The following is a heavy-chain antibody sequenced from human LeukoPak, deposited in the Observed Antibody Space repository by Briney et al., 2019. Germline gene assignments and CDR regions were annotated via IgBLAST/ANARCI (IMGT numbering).Heavy chain of an antibody. J-gene: IGHJ6*02. V-gene: IGHV3-30-3*01. D-gene: IGHD3-9*01. CDR2: ISYDGSNK. Sequence: GSLRLSCAASGFTFSSYAMHWVRQAPGKGLEWVAVISYDGSNKYYADSVKGRFTISRDNSKNTLYLQMNSLRAEDTAVYYCASLRYFDWLDHYYYYGMDVWGQGTTVTVSS. CDR3: ASLRYFDWLDHYYYYGMDV. CDR1: GFTFSSYA.